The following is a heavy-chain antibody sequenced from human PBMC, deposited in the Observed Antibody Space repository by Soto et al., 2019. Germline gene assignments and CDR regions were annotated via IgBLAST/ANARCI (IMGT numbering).Heavy chain of an antibody. D-gene: IGHD2-15*01. V-gene: IGHV1-8*01. Sequence: GASVKVSCKASGYTSTSYDINWVRQATGQGLEWMGWMNPNSGNTGYAQKFQGRVTMTRNTSISTAYMELSSLRSEDTAAYYCARSPGPHIVAGDWFDPWGQGTLVTVSS. CDR3: ARSPGPHIVAGDWFDP. CDR2: MNPNSGNT. J-gene: IGHJ5*02. CDR1: GYTSTSYD.